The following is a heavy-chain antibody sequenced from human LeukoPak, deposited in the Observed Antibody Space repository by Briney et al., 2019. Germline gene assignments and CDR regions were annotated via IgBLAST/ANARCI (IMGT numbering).Heavy chain of an antibody. CDR2: ISSSGSTI. D-gene: IGHD3-10*01. J-gene: IGHJ4*02. V-gene: IGHV3-11*01. CDR3: ASHPYYGSGEGCYFDY. Sequence: PGGSLRLSCAASGFTSSDYYMSWIRQAPGKGLEWVSYISSSGSTIYYADSVKGRFTISRDNAKNSLYLQMNSLRAEDTAVYYCASHPYYGSGEGCYFDYWGQGTLVTVSS. CDR1: GFTSSDYY.